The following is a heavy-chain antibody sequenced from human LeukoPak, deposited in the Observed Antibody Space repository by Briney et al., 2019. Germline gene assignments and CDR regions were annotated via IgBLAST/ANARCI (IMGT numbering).Heavy chain of an antibody. Sequence: PSQTLSLTCTVSGGSISGGAYYWSWIRQHPGKGLEWIGYIYYSGNTYYNPSLKSRVTISVDTSKNQFSLKLNSVTAADTAVYYCARPTPSGSYLNWFDPWGQGTLVTVSS. J-gene: IGHJ5*02. CDR2: IYYSGNT. V-gene: IGHV4-30-4*08. CDR1: GGSISGGAYY. CDR3: ARPTPSGSYLNWFDP. D-gene: IGHD1-26*01.